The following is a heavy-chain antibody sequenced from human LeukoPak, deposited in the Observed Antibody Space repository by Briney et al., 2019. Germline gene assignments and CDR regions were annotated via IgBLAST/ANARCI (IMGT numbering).Heavy chain of an antibody. J-gene: IGHJ6*03. V-gene: IGHV3-7*01. D-gene: IGHD3-3*01. CDR1: GFTFSNYW. CDR2: IKQDGSEK. Sequence: GGSLRFSCAASGFTFSNYWMNWVRQAPGKGLEWVANIKQDGSEKYYVDSVKGRFTISRDNAKNSLYLQMNSLRAEDTAVYYCARDLRGRSTIFGVVIKRTLNYMHVWGKGTTVSVSS. CDR3: ARDLRGRSTIFGVVIKRTLNYMHV.